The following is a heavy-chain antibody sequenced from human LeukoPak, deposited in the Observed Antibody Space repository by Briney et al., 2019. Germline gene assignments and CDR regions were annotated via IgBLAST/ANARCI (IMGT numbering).Heavy chain of an antibody. CDR3: ARHLVGQVPAAPKHYMDA. J-gene: IGHJ6*03. CDR2: IYYSGST. D-gene: IGHD2-2*01. V-gene: IGHV4-39*01. Sequence: SETLSLTCTVSGGSISSSSYYWGWIRQPPGKGLEWIGSIYYSGSTYYNPSLKSRVTISVDTSKNQFSLKLSSVTAADTAVYYCARHLVGQVPAAPKHYMDAWGKGTTVTVSS. CDR1: GGSISSSSYY.